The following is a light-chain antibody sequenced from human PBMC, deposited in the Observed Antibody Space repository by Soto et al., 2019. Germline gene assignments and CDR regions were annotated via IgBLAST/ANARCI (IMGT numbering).Light chain of an antibody. J-gene: IGKJ1*01. V-gene: IGKV3-15*01. CDR1: QSVSSN. CDR3: QQYNNWWT. CDR2: GAS. Sequence: EIVMTQSPATLSVSPGERATLSCRASQSVSSNLAWYQQKPGQAPRLLIYGASTRATGIPARFSGSGSGTDFTLTIRSLQSEDFAVYYCQQYNNWWTFGQGTKAEIK.